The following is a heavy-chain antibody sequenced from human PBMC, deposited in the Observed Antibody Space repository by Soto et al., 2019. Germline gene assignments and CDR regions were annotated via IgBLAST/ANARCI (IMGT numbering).Heavy chain of an antibody. V-gene: IGHV1-18*01. CDR3: ARDYCGSGRLNAHNGFDP. CDR2: ISAYNGNT. J-gene: IGHJ5*02. Sequence: QVQLVQSGAEVKKPGASVKVSCKASGYTFTSYGSSWVRQAPGQGLKRMGWISAYNGNTNYAQKLQARVTMTTDTSTSTADTERRSLRSDDTAVSYCARDYCGSGRLNAHNGFDPWGQGTLVTVSS. CDR1: GYTFTSYG. D-gene: IGHD3-10*01.